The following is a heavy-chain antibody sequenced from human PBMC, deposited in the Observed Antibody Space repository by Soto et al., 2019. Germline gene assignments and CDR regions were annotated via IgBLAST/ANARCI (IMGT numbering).Heavy chain of an antibody. CDR1: GFNFNTYS. J-gene: IGHJ6*02. Sequence: GGSLRLSCAASGFNFNTYSMNWVRQAPGKGLEWVAHISFSGSTISYADSVKGRFTISRDNAKSSLFLQMNSLRAEDTAVYYCARDNEDTLTNYYGMDVWGQGTTVTVSS. CDR2: ISFSGSTI. V-gene: IGHV3-48*01. CDR3: ARDNEDTLTNYYGMDV. D-gene: IGHD1-1*01.